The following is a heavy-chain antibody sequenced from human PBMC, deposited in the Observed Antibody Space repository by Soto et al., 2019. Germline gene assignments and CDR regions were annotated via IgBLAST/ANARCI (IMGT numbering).Heavy chain of an antibody. Sequence: GGSLRLSCAASGFTFSNAWMSWVRQAPGKGLEWVGRIKSKTDGGTTDYAAPVKGRFTISRDDSKNTLYLQMNSLKTEDTAVYYCTTDRILEWLSPDYYFDYWGQGTLVTVSS. J-gene: IGHJ4*02. V-gene: IGHV3-15*01. CDR3: TTDRILEWLSPDYYFDY. D-gene: IGHD3-3*01. CDR1: GFTFSNAW. CDR2: IKSKTDGGTT.